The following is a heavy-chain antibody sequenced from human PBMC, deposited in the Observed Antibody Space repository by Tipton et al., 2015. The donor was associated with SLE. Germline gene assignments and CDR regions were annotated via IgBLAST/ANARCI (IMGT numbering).Heavy chain of an antibody. CDR3: ARALERGLDY. CDR1: GGSLSGYY. D-gene: IGHD1-1*01. J-gene: IGHJ4*02. Sequence: TLSLTCAVYGGSLSGYYWSWIRQPPGKGLEWIGEINHSGSTNYNPSLKSRVTISVDTSKNQFSLKLSSVTAADTAVYYCARALERGLDYWGQGTLVTVSS. CDR2: INHSGST. V-gene: IGHV4-34*01.